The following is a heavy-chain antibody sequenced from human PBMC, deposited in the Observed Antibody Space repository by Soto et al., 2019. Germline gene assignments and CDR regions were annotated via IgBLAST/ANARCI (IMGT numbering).Heavy chain of an antibody. Sequence: SETLSLTCTVSGGSISSYYWSWIRQPPGKGLEWIGYIYDSGSTYYNSSLKSRVNITLDTSKNQFSLKLTSVTAADTAVYYCARDNGVGPWGQGTLVTVS. J-gene: IGHJ5*02. V-gene: IGHV4-59*12. D-gene: IGHD2-8*01. CDR1: GGSISSYY. CDR2: IYDSGST. CDR3: ARDNGVGP.